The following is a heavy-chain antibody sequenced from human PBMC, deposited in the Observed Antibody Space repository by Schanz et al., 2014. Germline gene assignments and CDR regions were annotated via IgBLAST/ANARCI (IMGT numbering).Heavy chain of an antibody. CDR1: GFRFSFYA. V-gene: IGHV3-66*01. CDR2: IYGGST. D-gene: IGHD3-10*01. Sequence: EVQMVESGGGLVQPGGSLRLSCAASGFRFSFYAMSWVRQAPGKGLEWVSFIYGGSTYYTDSVKGRFTISRDNSKNTLYLQMNSLRVEDTAVYYCARSEMDRGVIWGYWGQGTLVTVSS. CDR3: ARSEMDRGVIWGY. J-gene: IGHJ4*02.